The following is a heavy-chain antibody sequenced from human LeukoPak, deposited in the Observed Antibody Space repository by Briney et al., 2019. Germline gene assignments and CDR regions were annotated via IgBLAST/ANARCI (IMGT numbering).Heavy chain of an antibody. D-gene: IGHD5-24*01. CDR3: AREDGYNYDY. Sequence: SETLSLTCAVYGGSSSGYYWSWIRQPPGKGLEWIGEINHSGSTNYNPSLKSRVTISVDTSKNQFSLKLSSVTAADTAVYYCAREDGYNYDYWGQGTLVTVSS. J-gene: IGHJ4*02. CDR2: INHSGST. V-gene: IGHV4-34*01. CDR1: GGSSSGYY.